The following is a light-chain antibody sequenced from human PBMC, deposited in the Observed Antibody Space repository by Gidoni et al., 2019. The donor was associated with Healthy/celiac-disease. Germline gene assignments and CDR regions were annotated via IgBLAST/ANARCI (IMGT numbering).Light chain of an antibody. CDR1: QDISNY. J-gene: IGKJ5*01. Sequence: DIQITQSPSSLSASVGDRVTITCQASQDISNYLNWYQQKPGKAPKLLIYDASNLEKGVPSRCSGSGSGTDLTITISSLQPEDIATYYCQQYDNLPITFGQGTRLEIK. CDR3: QQYDNLPIT. V-gene: IGKV1-33*01. CDR2: DAS.